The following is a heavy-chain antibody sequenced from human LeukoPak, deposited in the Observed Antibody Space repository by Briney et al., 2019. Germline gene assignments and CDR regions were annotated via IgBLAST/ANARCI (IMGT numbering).Heavy chain of an antibody. J-gene: IGHJ4*02. CDR2: ITWNSDIK. CDR1: GFSFGDYA. V-gene: IGHV3-9*01. D-gene: IGHD4-17*01. CDR3: ARFYGMTTVTLGY. Sequence: GGSLRLPCAASGFSFGDYAMHWVRQAPGKGLEWVSGITWNSDIKAYADAVKGRFTVSRDNAKNSLYLQMNSLRSDDTALYYCARFYGMTTVTLGYWGQGTLVTVSS.